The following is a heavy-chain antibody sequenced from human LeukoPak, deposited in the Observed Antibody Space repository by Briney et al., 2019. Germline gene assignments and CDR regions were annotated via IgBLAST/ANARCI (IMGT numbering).Heavy chain of an antibody. D-gene: IGHD3-22*01. CDR1: GFTVSSNY. CDR2: IYSGGST. CDR3: ARDTYYYDSSGYYSPGY. Sequence: GGSLRLSCAASGFTVSSNYMSWVRQAPGKGLEWVSVIYSGGSTYYADSVKGRFTISRDNSKNTLYLQMNSLRAEDTAVYYCARDTYYYDSSGYYSPGYWGQGTPVTVSS. J-gene: IGHJ4*02. V-gene: IGHV3-66*01.